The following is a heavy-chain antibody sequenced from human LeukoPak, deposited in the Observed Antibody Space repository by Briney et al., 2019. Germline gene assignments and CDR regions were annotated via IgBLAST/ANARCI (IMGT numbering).Heavy chain of an antibody. CDR3: AKGRHASSGMFDY. V-gene: IGHV3-23*01. CDR1: GFTFSNYA. Sequence: PGGSLRLSCAASGFTFSNYAMSWVRQAPGKGPEWVSAVSGSGDTTYYADSVQGRFTISRDSSKNTLYLQMNSLRAEDTALYYCAKGRHASSGMFDYWAREPWSPSPQ. D-gene: IGHD1-26*01. CDR2: VSGSGDTT. J-gene: IGHJ4*02.